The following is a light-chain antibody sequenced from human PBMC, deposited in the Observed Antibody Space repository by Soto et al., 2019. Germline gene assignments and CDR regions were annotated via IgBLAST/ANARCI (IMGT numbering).Light chain of an antibody. V-gene: IGLV2-8*01. Sequence: QSVLTQPPSASGSPGQSVTISCTGTSSDVGAYKYVSWYQQYPGKAPKLMIYEVTKRPSGVPDRFSGSKSGNTASLTVSGLQAADEADYYCTSYVGNDIWVFGGGTKLPS. CDR1: SSDVGAYKY. J-gene: IGLJ3*02. CDR2: EVT. CDR3: TSYVGNDIWV.